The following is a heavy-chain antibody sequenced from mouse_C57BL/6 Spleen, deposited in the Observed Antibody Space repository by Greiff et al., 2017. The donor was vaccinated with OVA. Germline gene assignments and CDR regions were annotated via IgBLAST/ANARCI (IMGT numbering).Heavy chain of an antibody. CDR1: GYTFTSYW. CDR2: IDPNSGGT. J-gene: IGHJ1*03. Sequence: QVQLQQPGAELVKPGASVKLSCKASGYTFTSYWMHWVKQRPGRGLEWIGRIDPNSGGTKYTEKFKSKATLSVDKPSSTAYMQLSSLTSEYSAVYDCARGRVNYGYWYFDVWGTGTTVTVSS. CDR3: ARGRVNYGYWYFDV. D-gene: IGHD1-1*01. V-gene: IGHV1-72*01.